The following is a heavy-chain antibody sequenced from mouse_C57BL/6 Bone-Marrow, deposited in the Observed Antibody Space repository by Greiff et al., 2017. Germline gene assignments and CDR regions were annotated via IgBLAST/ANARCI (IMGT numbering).Heavy chain of an antibody. CDR2: IYPGSGST. J-gene: IGHJ4*01. V-gene: IGHV1-55*01. Sequence: VQLQQPGAELVKPGASVKMSCKASGYTFTSYWITWVKQRPGQGLEWIGDIYPGSGSTNYNEKFKSKATLTVDTSSSTAYMQLSSLTSEDSAVYYCARTGSSLYDAMDYWGQGTSVTVSS. CDR3: ARTGSSLYDAMDY. CDR1: GYTFTSYW. D-gene: IGHD1-1*01.